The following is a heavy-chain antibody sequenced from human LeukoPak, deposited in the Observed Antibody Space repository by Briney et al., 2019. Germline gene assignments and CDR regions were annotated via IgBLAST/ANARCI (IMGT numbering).Heavy chain of an antibody. CDR3: AKDRGVIGSSDFDY. Sequence: GGSLRLSCAASGFTFDDYAMHWVRQAPGKGLEWVSGISWNSGSIGYADSVKGRFTISRDNAKNSLYLQMNSLRAEDTALYYCAKDRGVIGSSDFDYWGQGTLVTVSS. CDR2: ISWNSGSI. D-gene: IGHD2-2*01. V-gene: IGHV3-9*01. J-gene: IGHJ4*02. CDR1: GFTFDDYA.